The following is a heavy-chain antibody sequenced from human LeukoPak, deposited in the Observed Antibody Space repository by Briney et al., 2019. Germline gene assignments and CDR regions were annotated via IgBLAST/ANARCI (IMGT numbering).Heavy chain of an antibody. Sequence: ASVKVSCKASGYTFTGYYMNWVRQAPGQGLEWMGWINPNSGGTNYAQKFQGWVTMTRDTSISTAYMELSRLRSDDTAVYYCAREPLSPIYCGGDCYYYYGMDVWGQGTTVTVSS. J-gene: IGHJ6*02. V-gene: IGHV1-2*04. CDR3: AREPLSPIYCGGDCYYYYGMDV. CDR1: GYTFTGYY. CDR2: INPNSGGT. D-gene: IGHD2-21*02.